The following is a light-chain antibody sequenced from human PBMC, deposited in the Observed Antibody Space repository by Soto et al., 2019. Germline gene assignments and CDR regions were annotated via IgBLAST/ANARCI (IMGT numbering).Light chain of an antibody. CDR3: QQYNSYSPET. J-gene: IGKJ1*01. CDR1: QSISSW. CDR2: DAS. Sequence: DIPMTQSPSTLSASVGDRVTITCRASQSISSWLAWYQQKPGKAPKLLIYDASSLESGVPSRFSGSGSGTEFTLTISSRQPDDFATYYCQQYNSYSPETFGQETKVEIK. V-gene: IGKV1-5*01.